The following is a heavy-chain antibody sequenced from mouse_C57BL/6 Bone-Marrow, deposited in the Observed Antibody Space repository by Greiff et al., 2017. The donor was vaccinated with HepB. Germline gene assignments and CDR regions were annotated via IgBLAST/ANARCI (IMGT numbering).Heavy chain of an antibody. CDR3: ARYYYGSRGWFAY. D-gene: IGHD1-1*01. CDR1: GYTFTSYG. CDR2: IYPRSGNT. Sequence: QVQLQQSGAELARPGASVKLSCKASGYTFTSYGISWVKQRTGQGLEWIGEIYPRSGNTYYNEKFQGRATLTADKSSSTAYMELRSLTSEDSAVYFCARYYYGSRGWFAYGGQGTRVTVSA. V-gene: IGHV1-81*01. J-gene: IGHJ3*01.